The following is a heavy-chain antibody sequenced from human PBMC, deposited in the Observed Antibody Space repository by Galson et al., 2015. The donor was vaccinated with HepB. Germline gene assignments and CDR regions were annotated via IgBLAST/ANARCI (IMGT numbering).Heavy chain of an antibody. CDR1: GFTFSSYA. CDR2: ISYDGSNK. Sequence: SLRLSCAASGFTFSSYAMHWVRQAPGKGLEWVAVISYDGSNKYYADSVKGRFTISRDNSKNTLYLQMNSLRAEDTAVYYCARGMDTAMVTGDYWGQGTLVTVSS. CDR3: ARGMDTAMVTGDY. D-gene: IGHD5-18*01. J-gene: IGHJ4*02. V-gene: IGHV3-30*04.